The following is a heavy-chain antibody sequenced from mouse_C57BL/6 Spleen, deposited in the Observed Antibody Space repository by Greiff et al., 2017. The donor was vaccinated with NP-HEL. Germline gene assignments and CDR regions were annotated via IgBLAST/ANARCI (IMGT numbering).Heavy chain of an antibody. CDR1: GYTFTSYD. Sequence: VQLQQSGPELVKPGASVKLSCKASGYTFTSYDINWVKQRPGQGLEWIGWIYPRDGSTKYNEKFKGKATLTVDTSSSTAYMELHSLTSEDSAVYFCASPYGSSYNYAMDYWGQGTSVTVSS. D-gene: IGHD1-1*01. J-gene: IGHJ4*01. V-gene: IGHV1-85*01. CDR3: ASPYGSSYNYAMDY. CDR2: IYPRDGST.